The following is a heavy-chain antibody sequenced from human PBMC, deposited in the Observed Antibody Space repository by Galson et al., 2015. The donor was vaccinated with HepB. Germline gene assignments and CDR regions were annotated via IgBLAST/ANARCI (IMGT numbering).Heavy chain of an antibody. V-gene: IGHV7-4-1*02. CDR1: GYTFTNYV. CDR2: INTNTGNP. Sequence: SVKVSCKASGYTFTNYVMNWVRQAPGQGLEWMGWINTNTGNPTYAQGFTGRFVFSLDTSVSTAYLQISSLRTEDTALYYCARGQTTGYYSYWGQGTLVTVFS. D-gene: IGHD3-9*01. CDR3: ARGQTTGYYSY. J-gene: IGHJ4*02.